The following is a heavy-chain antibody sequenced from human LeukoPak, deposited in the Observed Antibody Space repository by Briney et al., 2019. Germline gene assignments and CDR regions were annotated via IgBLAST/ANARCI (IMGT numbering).Heavy chain of an antibody. J-gene: IGHJ5*02. CDR3: AREAEADEGEPAIKGLDP. D-gene: IGHD2-21*02. CDR2: IIPIFGTA. V-gene: IGHV1-69*06. CDR1: GGTFSSYA. Sequence: SVKVSCKASGGTFSSYAISWVRQAPGQGLEWMGGIIPIFGTANYAQKFQDRVTITADKSTSTAYMELSSLRSEDTAMYYCAREAEADEGEPAIKGLDPWGQGTLVTVSS.